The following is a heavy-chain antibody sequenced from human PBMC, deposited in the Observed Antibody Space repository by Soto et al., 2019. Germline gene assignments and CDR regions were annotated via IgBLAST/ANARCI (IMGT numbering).Heavy chain of an antibody. Sequence: GGSLRLSCAASGFTFSSYSMNWVRQAPGKGLEWVSSISSSSSYIYYADSVKGRFTISRDNAKNSLYLQMNSLRAEDTAVYYCARMAAAGFYYYYGMDVWGQGTTGTVS. CDR2: ISSSSSYI. J-gene: IGHJ6*02. CDR3: ARMAAAGFYYYYGMDV. CDR1: GFTFSSYS. D-gene: IGHD6-13*01. V-gene: IGHV3-21*01.